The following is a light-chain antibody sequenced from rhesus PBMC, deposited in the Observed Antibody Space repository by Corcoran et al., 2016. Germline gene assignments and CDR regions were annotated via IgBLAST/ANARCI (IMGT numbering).Light chain of an antibody. J-gene: IGLJ1*01. V-gene: IGLV2-32*02. CDR1: SSDIGGYNY. Sequence: QAALTQPRSVSGSPGQSVTISCTGTSSDIGGYNYVSWYQQHPGTAPNLMIFEVTQRPAGVSARFSGSKSGSTASLTIPGLQAAYEADYYGSSFAGKDTYIFCGGTRLXVL. CDR3: SSFAGKDTYI. CDR2: EVT.